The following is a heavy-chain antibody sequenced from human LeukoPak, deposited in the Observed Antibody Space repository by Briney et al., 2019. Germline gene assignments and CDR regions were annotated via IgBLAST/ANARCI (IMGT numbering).Heavy chain of an antibody. Sequence: PGGSLRLSCAASGFTFSSYSMNWVRQAPGKGLVWVSRINSDGSSTSYADSVEGRFTISRDNAKNTLYLQMNSLRAEDTAVYYCASTKWLARFDYWGQGTLVTVSS. D-gene: IGHD6-19*01. CDR1: GFTFSSYS. V-gene: IGHV3-74*01. CDR2: INSDGSST. CDR3: ASTKWLARFDY. J-gene: IGHJ4*02.